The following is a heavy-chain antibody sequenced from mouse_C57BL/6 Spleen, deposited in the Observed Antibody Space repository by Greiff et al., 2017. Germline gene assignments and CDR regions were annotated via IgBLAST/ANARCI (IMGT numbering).Heavy chain of an antibody. CDR1: GFTFSDFY. J-gene: IGHJ4*01. CDR2: SRNKANDYTT. V-gene: IGHV7-1*01. D-gene: IGHD2-4*01. CDR3: ARDAGDYGGDAMDY. Sequence: EVQGVESGGGLVQSGRSLRLSCATSGFTFSDFYMEWVRQAPGKGLEWIAASRNKANDYTTEYSASVKGRFIVSRDTSQSILYLQMNALRAEDTAIYYCARDAGDYGGDAMDYWGQGTSVTVSS.